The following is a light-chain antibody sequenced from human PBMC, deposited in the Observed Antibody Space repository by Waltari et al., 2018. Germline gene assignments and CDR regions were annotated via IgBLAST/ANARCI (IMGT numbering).Light chain of an antibody. CDR2: DVS. V-gene: IGLV2-14*03. J-gene: IGLJ3*02. Sequence: QSALTQPASVSGSPGQSIPISCPGTSSDVGFYNYVSRYQQHPGKAPKVIIYDVSQRPSGISTRFSGSKSGNTASLTISGLQAEDEADYYCKSYTGTGSWVFGGGTKVTVL. CDR3: KSYTGTGSWV. CDR1: SSDVGFYNY.